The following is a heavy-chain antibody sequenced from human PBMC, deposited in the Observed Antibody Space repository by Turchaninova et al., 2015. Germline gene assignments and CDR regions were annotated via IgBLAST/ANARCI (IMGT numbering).Heavy chain of an antibody. J-gene: IGHJ4*02. D-gene: IGHD6-13*01. CDR3: AHRPPGIPSFLDY. CDR1: GFSLNTSGVG. CDR2: IDWNDDK. V-gene: IGHV2-5*01. Sequence: QITLKESGPSLVKPTQTLTLTCTFSGFSLNTSGVGVAGIRPPPGKALEWCVRIDWNDDKRYSPSLKTRLTITKDTSKNQGVLTKTNVNPVDTATYYCAHRPPGIPSFLDYWGQGTLVTVSS.